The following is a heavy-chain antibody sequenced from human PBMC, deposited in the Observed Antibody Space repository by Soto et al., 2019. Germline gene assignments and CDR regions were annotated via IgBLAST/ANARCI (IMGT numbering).Heavy chain of an antibody. CDR1: GGAFGSYA. D-gene: IGHD3-10*01. Sequence: HVQLDQSGAEVKRPGSSVRDSCRSSGGAFGSYALNWLRQAPGKGLQWMGGIIPFFGTANYAQNFQDRVTINPEVAASSSYIELGGLRYEDTANYFCARQCHGPPNRDPTVPVSFSSGHLNYFDPWGQGSLVTVYS. CDR2: IIPFFGTA. J-gene: IGHJ5*02. V-gene: IGHV1-69*01. CDR3: ARQCHGPPNRDPTVPVSFSSGHLNYFDP.